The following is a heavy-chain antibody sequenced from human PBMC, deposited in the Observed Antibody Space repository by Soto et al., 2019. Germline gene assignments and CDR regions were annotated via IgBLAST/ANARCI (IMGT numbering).Heavy chain of an antibody. D-gene: IGHD2-2*01. CDR3: AKGKPGVILAVPLDC. CDR1: GFTLSSYA. CDR2: ISGSGDST. V-gene: IGHV3-23*01. J-gene: IGHJ4*02. Sequence: EVQLLESGGGLVQPGGSLRLTCAVYGFTLSSYAMNWVRQAPGKGLEWVSGISGSGDSTRYADSAKGRFTISRDNSKNTLYLQMNSLRVEDTAVYYCAKGKPGVILAVPLDCWGQGSLVTVSS.